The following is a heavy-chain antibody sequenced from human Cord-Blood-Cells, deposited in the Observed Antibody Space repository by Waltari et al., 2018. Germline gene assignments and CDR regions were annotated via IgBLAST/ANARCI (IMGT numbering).Heavy chain of an antibody. D-gene: IGHD2-21*02. V-gene: IGHV4-39*07. J-gene: IGHJ4*02. Sequence: QLQLQESGPGLVKPSETLSLTCPVSGCSISSSSYSWGWIRPHSGKGLEWIGSIYYSGSTYYNPSLKSRVTISVDTSKNQFSLKLSSVTAADTAVYYCARRGGGCGGDCYTFDYWGQGTLVTVSS. CDR3: ARRGGGCGGDCYTFDY. CDR2: IYYSGST. CDR1: GCSISSSSYS.